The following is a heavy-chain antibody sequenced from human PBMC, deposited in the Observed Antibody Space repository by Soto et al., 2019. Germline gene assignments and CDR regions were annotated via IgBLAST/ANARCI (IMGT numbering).Heavy chain of an antibody. D-gene: IGHD3-10*01. CDR1: GFTFGDYA. Sequence: GGSLRLSCTASGFTFGDYAMSWFRQAPGKGLEWVGFIRSKAYGGTTEYAASVKGRFTISRDDSKSIAYLQMNSLKTEDTAVYYCTRAFRDYGSGSYYSLYWGQGTLVTVSS. J-gene: IGHJ4*02. CDR3: TRAFRDYGSGSYYSLY. CDR2: IRSKAYGGTT. V-gene: IGHV3-49*03.